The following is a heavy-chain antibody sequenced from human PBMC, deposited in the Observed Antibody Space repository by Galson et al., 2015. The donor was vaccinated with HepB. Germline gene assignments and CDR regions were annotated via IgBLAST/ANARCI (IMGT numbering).Heavy chain of an antibody. CDR3: ARESRGSSYWYFDL. V-gene: IGHV3-33*01. CDR1: GFTFSSYG. J-gene: IGHJ2*01. D-gene: IGHD1-26*01. Sequence: SLRLSCAASGFTFSSYGMHWVRQAPGKGLEWVAVIWYDGSNKYYADSVKGRFTISRDNSKNTLYLQMNSLRAEDTAVYYCARESRGSSYWYFDLWGRGTLVTVSS. CDR2: IWYDGSNK.